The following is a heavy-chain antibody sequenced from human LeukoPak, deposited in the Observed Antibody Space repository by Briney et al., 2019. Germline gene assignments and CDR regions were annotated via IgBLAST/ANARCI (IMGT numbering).Heavy chain of an antibody. CDR1: GFTFSSYS. J-gene: IGHJ4*02. D-gene: IGHD3-10*01. CDR3: ARSGHPVNTYYYAPGGGWYFDY. V-gene: IGHV3-21*01. CDR2: ISSSSSYI. Sequence: PGGSLRLSCAASGFTFSSYSMNWVRQAPGKGLEWVSSISSSSSYIYYAASVKGRFTISRDKAKNSLYLQMNSLRAEDTAVYYCARSGHPVNTYYYAPGGGWYFDYWGQGTLVTVPS.